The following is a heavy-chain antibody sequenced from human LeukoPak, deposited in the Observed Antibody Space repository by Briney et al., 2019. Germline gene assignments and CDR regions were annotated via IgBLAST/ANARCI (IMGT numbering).Heavy chain of an antibody. D-gene: IGHD1-26*01. CDR2: INTDGGFT. Sequence: GGSLRLSCAASGFTFRRYWMHWVRQAPGKGLVWVSRINTDGGFTRYADSVQGRFIISRDTAKNTLFLQMNSLRAEDTAVYYCAREAKVGGALQYWGQGILVTVSS. CDR1: GFTFRRYW. V-gene: IGHV3-74*01. CDR3: AREAKVGGALQY. J-gene: IGHJ4*02.